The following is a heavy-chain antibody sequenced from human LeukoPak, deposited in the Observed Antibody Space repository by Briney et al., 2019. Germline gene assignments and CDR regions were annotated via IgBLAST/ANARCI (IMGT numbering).Heavy chain of an antibody. J-gene: IGHJ4*02. D-gene: IGHD6-13*01. Sequence: GGSLRLSCAASGFTFSSYVMSWVRQAPGKGLEWVSNIGGSVGSMFYAASVRGRFAISRDNSKNTLFLQMNNLRVEDTAVYYCAKRGNSWDLFDYWGQGTLVTVSS. CDR2: IGGSVGSM. CDR3: AKRGNSWDLFDY. CDR1: GFTFSSYV. V-gene: IGHV3-23*01.